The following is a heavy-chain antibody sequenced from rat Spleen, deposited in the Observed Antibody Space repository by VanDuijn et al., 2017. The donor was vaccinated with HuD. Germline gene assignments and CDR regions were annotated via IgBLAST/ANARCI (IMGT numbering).Heavy chain of an antibody. CDR1: GFTFSNYY. CDR2: ITTGGGNA. J-gene: IGHJ2*01. CDR3: TTAVKY. Sequence: EVQLVESGGGLVQPGRSLKLSCAASGFTFSNYYMAWVRQAPTKGLEWVAYITTGGGNAYYRESVKGRFNISRDNAENTLFLQMASLMSEDTATYYCTTAVKYWRQGVMVTVSS. D-gene: IGHD3-2*01. V-gene: IGHV5-27*01.